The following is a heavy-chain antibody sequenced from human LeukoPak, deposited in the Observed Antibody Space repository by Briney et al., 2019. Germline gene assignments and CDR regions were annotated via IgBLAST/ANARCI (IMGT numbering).Heavy chain of an antibody. Sequence: GGSLRLSCAASGFTFSRYAMNWVRQTPGKGLEWVSGITGNGRSTYYADSVKGRFTISRDNSKNTLYLQVNSLGAEDTAAYFCAKSGTMGPTRFDWYFDLWGRGTQVIVSS. CDR2: ITGNGRST. D-gene: IGHD1-26*01. V-gene: IGHV3-23*01. J-gene: IGHJ2*01. CDR3: AKSGTMGPTRFDWYFDL. CDR1: GFTFSRYA.